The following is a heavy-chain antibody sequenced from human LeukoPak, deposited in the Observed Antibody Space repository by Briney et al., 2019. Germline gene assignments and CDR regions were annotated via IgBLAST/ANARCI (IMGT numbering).Heavy chain of an antibody. J-gene: IGHJ4*02. CDR1: GFTFSNYA. CDR2: ITGSGDGT. D-gene: IGHD3-10*01. CDR3: VKGFVHPTYYFDY. V-gene: IGHV3-23*01. Sequence: PGGSLRLSCAASGFTFSNYAMMWVRQAPGKRLEWVSSITGSGDGTYYADSVRGRFTISRDNSENTLYLQLNSLRAEDTAVYFCVKGFVHPTYYFDYWGQGTPVTVSS.